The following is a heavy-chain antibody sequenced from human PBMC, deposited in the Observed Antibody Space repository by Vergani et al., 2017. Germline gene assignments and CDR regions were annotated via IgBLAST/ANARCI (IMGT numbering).Heavy chain of an antibody. CDR1: GGTFSSYA. Sequence: QVQLVQSGAEVKKPGSSVKVSCKASGGTFSSYAISWVRQAPGQGLEWMGGIIPIFGTANYAQKFQGRVTITADESTSTAYMELSSLRSEDTAVYYCARSRDQLPTKDYYYYYGMDVWGQGTTVTVSS. V-gene: IGHV1-69*01. CDR3: ARSRDQLPTKDYYYYYGMDV. CDR2: IIPIFGTA. J-gene: IGHJ6*02. D-gene: IGHD2-2*01.